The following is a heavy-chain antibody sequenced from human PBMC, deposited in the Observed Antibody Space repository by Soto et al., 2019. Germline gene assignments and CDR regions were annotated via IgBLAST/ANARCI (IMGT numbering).Heavy chain of an antibody. J-gene: IGHJ4*02. D-gene: IGHD6-19*01. V-gene: IGHV1-3*01. CDR2: INAGNGNT. CDR3: ARAVAVPADFDD. CDR1: GGTFSSYT. Sequence: ASVKVSCKASGGTFSSYTISWVRQAPGQRLEWMGWINAGNGNTKYSQKFQGRVTITRDTSASTAYMELSSLRSEDTAVYYCARAVAVPADFDDWGQGTLVTVSS.